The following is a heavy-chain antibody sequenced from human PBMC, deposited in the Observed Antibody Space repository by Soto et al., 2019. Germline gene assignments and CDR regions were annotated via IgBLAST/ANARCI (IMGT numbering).Heavy chain of an antibody. CDR2: IYSSGGT. D-gene: IGHD3-3*01. V-gene: IGHV4-4*07. CDR3: ARGQRFSDSFDP. CDR1: GGAISGHY. Sequence: SETLSLTCTVSGGAISGHYWTWIRQPAGKGLEWIGRIYSSGGTKYNPSLKSRVTISLDTSKNQFSLRLSSVTAADTAVYYCARGQRFSDSFDPWGQGTLVTVSS. J-gene: IGHJ5*02.